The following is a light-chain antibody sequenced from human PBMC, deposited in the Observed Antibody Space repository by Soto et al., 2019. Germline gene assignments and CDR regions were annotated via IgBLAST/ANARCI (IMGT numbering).Light chain of an antibody. J-gene: IGKJ3*01. CDR2: DAS. V-gene: IGKV3-11*01. CDR3: QQRSNWPPVFT. CDR1: QSVSSY. Sequence: EIVLTQSPATLSLSPGERATLSCRASQSVSSYLAWYQQKPGQAPRLLIYDASSRATGIPARFSGSGSGTDFTLTISSLEPEDFAVYYCQQRSNWPPVFTFGLGLKWISN.